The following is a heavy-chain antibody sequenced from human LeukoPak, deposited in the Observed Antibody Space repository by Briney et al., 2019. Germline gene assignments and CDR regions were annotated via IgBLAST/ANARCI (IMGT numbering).Heavy chain of an antibody. Sequence: SVKVSCKASGGTFSSYAISWVRQAPGQGLEWMGGIIPIFGTANYAQKFQGRVTITADESTSTAYMELSSLRSEDTAVYYCAVGYAYRGYYYYGMDVWGQGTTVTVSS. CDR2: IIPIFGTA. J-gene: IGHJ6*02. D-gene: IGHD2-2*01. CDR3: AVGYAYRGYYYYGMDV. CDR1: GGTFSSYA. V-gene: IGHV1-69*13.